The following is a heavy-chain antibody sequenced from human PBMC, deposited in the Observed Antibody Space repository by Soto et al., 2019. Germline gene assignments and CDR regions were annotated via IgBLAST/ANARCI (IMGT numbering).Heavy chain of an antibody. CDR1: GGSISSSSYY. J-gene: IGHJ4*02. D-gene: IGHD3-16*01. CDR3: ARHEGSYDYIWGFDY. CDR2: IYYSGST. V-gene: IGHV4-39*01. Sequence: QLQLQESGPGLVKPSETLSLTCTVSGGSISSSSYYWGWIRQPPGKGLEWIGSIYYSGSTYYNPSLKSPVTISVDTSNNHFSRKLSSVTAADTAVYYCARHEGSYDYIWGFDYWGQGTLVTVSS.